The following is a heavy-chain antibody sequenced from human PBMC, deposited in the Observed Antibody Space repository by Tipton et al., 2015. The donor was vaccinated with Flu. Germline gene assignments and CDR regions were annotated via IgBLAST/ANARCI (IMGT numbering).Heavy chain of an antibody. J-gene: IGHJ6*02. CDR1: GGSISSYY. V-gene: IGHV4-59*08. Sequence: LRLSCTVSGGSISSYYWSWIRQPPGKGLEWIGYIYYSGSTNYNPSLKSRVTTSVDTSKNQFSLKLSSVTAADTAVYYCARDSAAHYGMDVWGQGTTVTVSS. CDR2: IYYSGST. CDR3: ARDSAAHYGMDV. D-gene: IGHD6-13*01.